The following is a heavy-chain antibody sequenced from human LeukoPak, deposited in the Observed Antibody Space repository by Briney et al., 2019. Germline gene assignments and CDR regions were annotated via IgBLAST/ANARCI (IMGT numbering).Heavy chain of an antibody. CDR1: GDSINSYY. D-gene: IGHD3-22*01. V-gene: IGHV4-59*01. CDR3: ARDSSGYYLFDP. J-gene: IGHJ5*02. Sequence: SETLSLTCTVSGDSINSYYWSWIRQPPGKGLEWIGYIYYSGSIKYNPSLKSRVTISVDTSKNQFSLKLSSVTAADTAVYYCARDSSGYYLFDPWGQGTLVTVSS. CDR2: IYYSGSI.